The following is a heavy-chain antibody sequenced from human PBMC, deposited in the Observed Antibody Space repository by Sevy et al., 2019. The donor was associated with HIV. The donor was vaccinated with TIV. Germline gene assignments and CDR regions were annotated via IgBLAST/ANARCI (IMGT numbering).Heavy chain of an antibody. D-gene: IGHD4-4*01. CDR3: AREAGGNSDPFDY. CDR1: GFTFSSYW. Sequence: GGSLRLSCAASGFTFSSYWMNWVRQAPGKGLVWVSRINSDGSSTSYADSVKGRFTISRDNAKNTLYLQMNSLRAEDASVYYGAREAGGNSDPFDYWGQGTLVTVSS. V-gene: IGHV3-74*01. J-gene: IGHJ4*02. CDR2: INSDGSST.